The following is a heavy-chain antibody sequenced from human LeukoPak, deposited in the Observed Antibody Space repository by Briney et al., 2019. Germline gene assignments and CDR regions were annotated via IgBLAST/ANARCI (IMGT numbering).Heavy chain of an antibody. CDR2: ISYAGSNE. CDR3: AKDSLRWSYFYYGMDV. V-gene: IGHV3-30*18. D-gene: IGHD4-23*01. J-gene: IGHJ6*02. Sequence: PGGSLRLSCAASGFTLSSYGMHWVRQAPGKGLEWVAVISYAGSNEYYVDSVKGRLTISRDNSKNTLYLQMNSLRAEDTAVYYCAKDSLRWSYFYYGMDVWGQGTTVTVSS. CDR1: GFTLSSYG.